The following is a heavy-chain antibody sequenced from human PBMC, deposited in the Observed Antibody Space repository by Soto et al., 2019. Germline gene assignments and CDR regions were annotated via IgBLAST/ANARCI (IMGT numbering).Heavy chain of an antibody. CDR3: AREPFNYEYIWESYRWYYFDY. D-gene: IGHD3-16*02. Sequence: QVQLVQSGAEVKKPGSSVKVSCKASGGTFSSYTISWVRQAPGQGLEWMGRIIPILGIANYAQKFQGRVTITADKATSIAYIELSSLRSEDKAVYYCAREPFNYEYIWESYRWYYFDYWGQGTLVTVSS. J-gene: IGHJ4*02. CDR1: GGTFSSYT. V-gene: IGHV1-69*08. CDR2: IIPILGIA.